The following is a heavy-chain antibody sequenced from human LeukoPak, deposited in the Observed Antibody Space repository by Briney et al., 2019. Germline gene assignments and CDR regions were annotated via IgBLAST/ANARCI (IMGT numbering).Heavy chain of an antibody. Sequence: PSETLSLTCTVSGGSIDITTYYWGWIRQPPGKGLDWIGSVYYTGGTYYNPSLMSRVTISIDTSKNQFSLNLRSVTAADTAMYYCARGKYYYGSGSLYFDYWGQGTLVTVSS. CDR2: VYYTGGT. V-gene: IGHV4-39*07. J-gene: IGHJ4*02. CDR1: GGSIDITTYY. CDR3: ARGKYYYGSGSLYFDY. D-gene: IGHD3-10*01.